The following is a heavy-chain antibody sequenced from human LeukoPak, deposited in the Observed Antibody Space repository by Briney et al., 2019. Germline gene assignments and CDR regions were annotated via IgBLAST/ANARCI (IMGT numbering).Heavy chain of an antibody. D-gene: IGHD2-15*01. J-gene: IGHJ4*02. CDR1: GFTLSSYW. V-gene: IGHV3-7*01. CDR2: IKQDGSEK. Sequence: GGSLRLSCAASGFTLSSYWMSWVRQAPGKGLEWVANIKQDGSEKYYVDSVKGRFTISRDNAKNSLYLQMNSLRAEDTAVYYCARDRRAMVEYVVGVDAFFAYWGRGTWVTVSS. CDR3: ARDRRAMVEYVVGVDAFFAY.